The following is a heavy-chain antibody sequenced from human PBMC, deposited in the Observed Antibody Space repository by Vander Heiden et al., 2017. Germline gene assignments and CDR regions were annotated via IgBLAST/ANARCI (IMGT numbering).Heavy chain of an antibody. CDR1: GYTFPSYD. CDR2: MKPNSGNT. Sequence: QVQLMQSGVEVKRPGASVKVSCKDSGYTFPSYDINWGRQATGQGLEWIGWMKPNSGNTGYAQKFQGRVTMTRNTSISTAYMERSSLRSEDTAVYYCARGGDGVGSGSYLFDDWGQGTMVTVSS. D-gene: IGHD3-10*01. J-gene: IGHJ4*02. V-gene: IGHV1-8*01. CDR3: ARGGDGVGSGSYLFDD.